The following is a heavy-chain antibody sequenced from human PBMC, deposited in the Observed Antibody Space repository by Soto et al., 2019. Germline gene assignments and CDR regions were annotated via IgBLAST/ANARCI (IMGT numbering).Heavy chain of an antibody. CDR3: ARDRDGFDSNGYSLDY. CDR1: GGTFSRYS. Sequence: QVQLVQSGAEVKKPGSSVKVSCKGSGGTFSRYSISWVRQAPGQGLEWMGRIIPMLGIAKYAQKFQGRVTITADRSTSTAYMEVSSLRSEDTAVFYCARDRDGFDSNGYSLDYWGQGTLLTVTS. J-gene: IGHJ4*02. CDR2: IIPMLGIA. V-gene: IGHV1-69*08. D-gene: IGHD3-22*01.